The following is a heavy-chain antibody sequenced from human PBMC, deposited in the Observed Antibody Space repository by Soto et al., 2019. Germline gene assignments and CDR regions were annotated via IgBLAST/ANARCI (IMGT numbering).Heavy chain of an antibody. V-gene: IGHV4-31*03. CDR1: GGSISSGGYY. D-gene: IGHD3-16*01. J-gene: IGHJ5*02. CDR2: IYYSGST. Sequence: QVQLQESGPGLVKPSQTLSLTCTVSGGSISSGGYYWSWIRQHPGKGLEWIGYIYYSGSTYYNPCLKSRVTTSVDTSKKQFSLELSSVTAADTAVYYCARVGGINWFDPWGQGTLVTVSS. CDR3: ARVGGINWFDP.